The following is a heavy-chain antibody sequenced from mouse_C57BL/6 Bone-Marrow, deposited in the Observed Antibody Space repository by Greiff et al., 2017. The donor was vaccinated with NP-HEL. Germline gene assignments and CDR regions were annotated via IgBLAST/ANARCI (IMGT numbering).Heavy chain of an antibody. CDR2: IYPGGGYT. J-gene: IGHJ1*03. V-gene: IGHV1-63*01. D-gene: IGHD2-1*01. CDR3: ARSEGNYYYRYFDV. Sequence: QVQLQQSGAELVRPGTSVKMSCKASGYTFTNYWIGWAKQRPGHGLEWIGDIYPGGGYTNYNEKFKGKATLTADKSSRTDYMQFSSLTSEYSAIYYCARSEGNYYYRYFDVWGTGTTVTVSS. CDR1: GYTFTNYW.